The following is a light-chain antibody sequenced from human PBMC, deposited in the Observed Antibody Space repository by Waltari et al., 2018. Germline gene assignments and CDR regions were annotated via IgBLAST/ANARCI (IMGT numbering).Light chain of an antibody. CDR1: QNISSY. CDR2: GPS. Sequence: DIQMTQSPSSLSASVGDRVTISCRASQNISSYLNWYQQKPGKAPKLLIYGPSSLQSGVPSRFSGSGSGTDFTLTISSLQPEDFAIYYCQQSYITLTFGGGTNVEIK. CDR3: QQSYITLT. J-gene: IGKJ4*01. V-gene: IGKV1-39*01.